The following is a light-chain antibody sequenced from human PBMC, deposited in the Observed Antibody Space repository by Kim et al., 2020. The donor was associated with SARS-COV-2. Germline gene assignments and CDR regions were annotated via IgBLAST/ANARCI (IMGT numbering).Light chain of an antibody. J-gene: IGLJ3*02. CDR3: NSRDSSGNHHWV. CDR1: SLRSYY. CDR2: GKN. V-gene: IGLV3-19*01. Sequence: GKTVRITCQGDSLRSYYASWYQQKPGQAPVLVIYGKNNRPSGIPDRFSGSSSGNTASLTITGAQAEDEADYYCNSRDSSGNHHWVFGGGTKLTVL.